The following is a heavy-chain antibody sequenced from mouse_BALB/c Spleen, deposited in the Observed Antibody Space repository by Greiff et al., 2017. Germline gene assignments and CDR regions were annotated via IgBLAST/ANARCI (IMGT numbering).Heavy chain of an antibody. CDR1: GFTFSSFG. CDR3: ASWAY. J-gene: IGHJ3*01. V-gene: IGHV5-17*02. Sequence: EVQGVESGGGLVQPGGSRKLSCAASGFTFSSFGMHWVRQAPEKGLEWVAYISSGSSTIYYADTVKGRFTISRDNPKNTLFLQMTSLRSEDTAMYYCASWAYWGQGTLVTVSA. CDR2: ISSGSSTI.